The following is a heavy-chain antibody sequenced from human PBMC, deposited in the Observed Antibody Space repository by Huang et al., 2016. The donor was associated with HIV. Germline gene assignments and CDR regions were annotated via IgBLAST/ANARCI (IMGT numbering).Heavy chain of an antibody. CDR3: ARARGYYDSSVSYYFDY. D-gene: IGHD3-22*01. CDR1: GGTFSCYA. CDR2: STPSFGTA. V-gene: IGHV1-69*13. Sequence: QVQLVQSGAEVKKPGSSVKVSCKASGGTFSCYAISWVRQAPGQGLEGMVGSTPSFGTANYAQKCQGRVTITADESTSTAYMELSSLRSEDTAVYYCARARGYYDSSVSYYFDYWGQGTLVTVSS. J-gene: IGHJ4*02.